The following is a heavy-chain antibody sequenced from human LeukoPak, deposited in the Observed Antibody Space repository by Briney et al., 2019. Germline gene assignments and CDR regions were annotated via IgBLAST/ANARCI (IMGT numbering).Heavy chain of an antibody. CDR1: GGTFSSYP. J-gene: IGHJ4*02. D-gene: IGHD2-21*02. CDR2: NRPIFGTA. CDR3: ARGNPYCGGDCYYV. V-gene: IGHV1-69*13. Sequence: SSVKVSCKASGGTFSSYPISWVRQAPGQGLDWMGVNRPIFGTAKYAQKFQGRVKITADESTSAAYMELRSLRSEDTAVYYCARGNPYCGGDCYYVWGQGTLVTVPS.